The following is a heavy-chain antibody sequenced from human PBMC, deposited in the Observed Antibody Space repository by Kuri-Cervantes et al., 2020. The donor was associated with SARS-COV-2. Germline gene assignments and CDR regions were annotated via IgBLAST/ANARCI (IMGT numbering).Heavy chain of an antibody. CDR3: ARVPGIDGDV. V-gene: IGHV1-2*02. CDR1: GGTFSSYA. Sequence: ASVKVSCKASGGTFSSYAISWVRQAPGQGLEWMGWINPNSGGTNYAQKSQGRVTMTRDTSISTAYMELSRLRSDDTAVYYCARVPGIDGDVWGKGTTVTVSS. J-gene: IGHJ6*04. CDR2: INPNSGGT. D-gene: IGHD5-24*01.